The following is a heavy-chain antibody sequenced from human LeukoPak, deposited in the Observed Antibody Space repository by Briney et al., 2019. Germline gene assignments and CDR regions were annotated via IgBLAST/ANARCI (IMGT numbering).Heavy chain of an antibody. J-gene: IGHJ4*02. D-gene: IGHD3-9*01. CDR2: ISWNSGRR. V-gene: IGHV3-9*03. CDR1: GFTFDDYA. Sequence: PGGSLRLSCVGSGFTFDDYAMHWVQQAPGKGLEWVSGISWNSGRRGYADSVKGRFTISRDNAKTSLYLQMNSLRAEDMALYYCAKGPDYDILTPIDYWGQGTLVTVSS. CDR3: AKGPDYDILTPIDY.